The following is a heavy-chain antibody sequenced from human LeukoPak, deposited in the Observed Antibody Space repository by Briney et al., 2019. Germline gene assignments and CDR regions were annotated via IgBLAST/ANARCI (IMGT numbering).Heavy chain of an antibody. CDR1: GFTLSNYS. Sequence: GGSLRLSCAASGFTLSNYSMNWVRQAPGKGLEWVAFISSSSSYIFYADSLKGRFTISRDNAKNSLYLQMNSLRVDDTAVYYCARDLAYGDDGLWGQGTLVTVSS. J-gene: IGHJ4*02. CDR3: ARDLAYGDDGL. V-gene: IGHV3-21*01. CDR2: ISSSSSYI. D-gene: IGHD4-17*01.